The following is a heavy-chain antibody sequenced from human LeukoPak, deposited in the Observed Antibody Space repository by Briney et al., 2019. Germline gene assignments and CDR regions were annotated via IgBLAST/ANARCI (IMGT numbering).Heavy chain of an antibody. CDR3: ARDTTAIRPYYFDY. CDR2: ISSSSSTI. J-gene: IGHJ4*02. D-gene: IGHD2-21*02. V-gene: IGHV3-48*01. CDR1: GFTFSSYS. Sequence: PGGSLRLSCAASGFTFSSYSMNWVRQAPGKGLEWVSYISSSSSTIYYADSVKGRFTISRDKAKNSLYLQMNSLRAEDTAVYYCARDTTAIRPYYFDYWGQGTLVTVSS.